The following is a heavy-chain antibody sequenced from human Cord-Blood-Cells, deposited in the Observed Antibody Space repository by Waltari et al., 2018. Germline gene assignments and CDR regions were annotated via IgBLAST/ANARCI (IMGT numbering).Heavy chain of an antibody. J-gene: IGHJ3*02. CDR2: IYPCYADT. Sequence: EVQLVQSGAEVKKPGESMKISCKGSGYSFTSYWIGWVRQMPGKGLECIGVIYPCYADTRCRPSCKGQVTISADKSISTAYLQWSSLKASDTAMYYCARNWNYAFDIWGQGTMVTVSS. V-gene: IGHV5-51*03. CDR1: GYSFTSYW. D-gene: IGHD1-7*01. CDR3: ARNWNYAFDI.